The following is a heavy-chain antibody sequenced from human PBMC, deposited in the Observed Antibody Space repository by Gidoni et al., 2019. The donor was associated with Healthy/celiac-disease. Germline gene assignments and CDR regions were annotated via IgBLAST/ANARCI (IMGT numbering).Heavy chain of an antibody. D-gene: IGHD3-10*01. Sequence: QVQLQESGPGLVKPSQTLSLTCTVSGGSISSGGYYWSWIRQHPGKGLEWIGYIYYSGSTYYNPSLKSRVTISVDTSKNQFSLKLSSVTAADTAVYYCARTEQRWFRELPYYFDYWGQGTLVTVS. CDR2: IYYSGST. CDR3: ARTEQRWFRELPYYFDY. V-gene: IGHV4-31*03. J-gene: IGHJ4*02. CDR1: GGSISSGGYY.